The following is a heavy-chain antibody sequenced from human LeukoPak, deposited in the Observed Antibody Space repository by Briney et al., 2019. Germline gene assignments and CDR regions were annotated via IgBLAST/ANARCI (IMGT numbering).Heavy chain of an antibody. D-gene: IGHD1-26*01. CDR1: GFTFSSYG. Sequence: GGSLRLSCAASGFTFSSYGMHWVRQAPGKGLEWVAVISYDGSNKYYADSVKGRFTISRDNSKNTLYLQMNSLRAEDTAVYYGAKNSGSLDYWGQGTLVTVSP. V-gene: IGHV3-30*18. CDR3: AKNSGSLDY. CDR2: ISYDGSNK. J-gene: IGHJ4*02.